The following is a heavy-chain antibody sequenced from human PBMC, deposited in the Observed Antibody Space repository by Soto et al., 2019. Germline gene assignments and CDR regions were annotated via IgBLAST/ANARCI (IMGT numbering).Heavy chain of an antibody. D-gene: IGHD1-26*01. CDR1: GFTVSSNY. V-gene: IGHV3-66*01. CDR2: IYIGGST. J-gene: IGHJ4*02. CDR3: ASGVSWELLRNY. Sequence: EVQLVESGGGLVQPGGSLRLSCAASGFTVSSNYMSWVRQAPGKGLEWVSVIYIGGSTYYADSVKGRFTISRDNSKNTLYLQMNSLRAEDTAVYYCASGVSWELLRNYWGQGTLVTVSS.